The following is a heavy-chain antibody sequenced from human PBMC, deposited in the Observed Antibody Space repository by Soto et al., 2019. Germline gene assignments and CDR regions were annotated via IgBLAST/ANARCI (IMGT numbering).Heavy chain of an antibody. CDR1: GYTFTSYG. D-gene: IGHD3-10*01. V-gene: IGHV1-18*04. CDR3: ARALGSSGSFVYYYGMDV. Sequence: GASVKVSCKASGYTFTSYGISWVRQAPGQGLEWMGWISAYNGNTNYAQKLQGRVTMTTDTSTSTAYMELRSLRSDDTAVYYCARALGSSGSFVYYYGMDVWGQGTTVTVSS. CDR2: ISAYNGNT. J-gene: IGHJ6*02.